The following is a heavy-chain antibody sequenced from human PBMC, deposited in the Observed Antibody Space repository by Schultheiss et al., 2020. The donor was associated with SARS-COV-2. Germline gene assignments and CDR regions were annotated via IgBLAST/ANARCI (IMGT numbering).Heavy chain of an antibody. Sequence: SETLSLTCTVSGGSISSSSYYWGWIRQPPGKGLEWIGSIYYSGSTYYNPSLKSRVTISVDTSKNQFSLKLSSVTAMDTAVYYCARSIAVADDYYYYYMDVWGKGTTVTVSS. CDR3: ARSIAVADDYYYYYMDV. J-gene: IGHJ6*03. V-gene: IGHV4-39*07. CDR2: IYYSGST. D-gene: IGHD6-19*01. CDR1: GGSISSSSYY.